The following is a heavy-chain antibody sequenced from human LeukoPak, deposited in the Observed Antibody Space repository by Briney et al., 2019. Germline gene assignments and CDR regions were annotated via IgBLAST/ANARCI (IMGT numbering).Heavy chain of an antibody. CDR3: ASSTYYDFWSGYYYDAFDI. Sequence: GGTLRLSCEATGFSFSSYAMSWVRQAPGEGLEWVAVISYDGSNKYYADSVKGRFTISRDNSKNTLYLQMNSLRAEDTAVYYCASSTYYDFWSGYYYDAFDIWGQGTMVTVSS. CDR1: GFSFSSYA. D-gene: IGHD3-3*01. V-gene: IGHV3-30*04. CDR2: ISYDGSNK. J-gene: IGHJ3*02.